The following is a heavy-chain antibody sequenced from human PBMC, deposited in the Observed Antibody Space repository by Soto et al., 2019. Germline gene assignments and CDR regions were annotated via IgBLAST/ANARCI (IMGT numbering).Heavy chain of an antibody. Sequence: GESLKISCKGSGYTFSNHWIGWVRQMPGKGLEWMGIMYPGDYDTRYSPSFQGQVTISVDKSISTAYLQWSSLKASDTAMYYCARTISGTITPHHFDYWGQGTLVTVSS. D-gene: IGHD1-7*01. J-gene: IGHJ4*02. CDR3: ARTISGTITPHHFDY. CDR2: MYPGDYDT. CDR1: GYTFSNHW. V-gene: IGHV5-51*01.